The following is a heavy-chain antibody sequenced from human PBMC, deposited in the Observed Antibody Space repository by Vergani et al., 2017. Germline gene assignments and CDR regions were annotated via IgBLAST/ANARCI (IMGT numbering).Heavy chain of an antibody. CDR2: IGTAGDT. V-gene: IGHV3-13*01. CDR1: GFTFSSYD. Sequence: VQLVESGGGVVQPGRSLRLSCAASGFTFSSYDMHWVRQATGKGLEWVSAIGTAGDTYYPGSVKGRFTISRENAKNSLYLQMNSLRAGDTAIYYCAKDPRLKEDYYYYYMDVWGKGTTVTVSS. CDR3: AKDPRLKEDYYYYYMDV. J-gene: IGHJ6*03.